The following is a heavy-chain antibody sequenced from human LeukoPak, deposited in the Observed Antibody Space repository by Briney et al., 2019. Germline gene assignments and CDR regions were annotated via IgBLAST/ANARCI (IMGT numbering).Heavy chain of an antibody. CDR3: ARVIGYDILTGYPKGDYYYYMDV. D-gene: IGHD3-9*01. CDR2: INTSGST. V-gene: IGHV4-61*02. J-gene: IGHJ6*03. Sequence: SETLSLTCSVSGGSISRGSYYWSWIRQPAGKGLEWIGRINTSGSTNYNTYLKSRVTISVDTSKNQFSLKLSSVTAADTAIYYCARVIGYDILTGYPKGDYYYYMDVWGKGTTVTISS. CDR1: GGSISRGSYY.